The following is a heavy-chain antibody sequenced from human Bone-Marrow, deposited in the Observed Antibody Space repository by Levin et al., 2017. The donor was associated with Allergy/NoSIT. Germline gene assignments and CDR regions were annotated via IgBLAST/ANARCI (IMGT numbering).Heavy chain of an antibody. D-gene: IGHD3-3*01. CDR1: GFTFSNYA. J-gene: IGHJ5*02. CDR3: AKKSRPFDFWSGYYTP. V-gene: IGHV3-23*01. CDR2: ISGRSGST. Sequence: PSETLSLTCAASGFTFSNYAMSWVRQAPGKGLEWVSAISGRSGSTYYADSVKGRFTISRDNSKNRLFLQMNSLRAEDTAVYYCAKKSRPFDFWSGYYTPWGQGTRVTVSS.